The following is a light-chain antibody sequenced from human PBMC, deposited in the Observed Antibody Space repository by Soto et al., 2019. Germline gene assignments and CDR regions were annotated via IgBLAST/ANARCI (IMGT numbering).Light chain of an antibody. J-gene: IGLJ1*01. Sequence: QSALTQPASVSGSPGQSITISCTGTSSDVGNYNLVSWYQQHPGKAPKLMIYEGSKRPSGVSNRFSGSKSGNTASLTNSILQAEDEADYYCCSYAGSSTYVFGTGTKLTVL. CDR2: EGS. CDR1: SSDVGNYNL. CDR3: CSYAGSSTYV. V-gene: IGLV2-23*01.